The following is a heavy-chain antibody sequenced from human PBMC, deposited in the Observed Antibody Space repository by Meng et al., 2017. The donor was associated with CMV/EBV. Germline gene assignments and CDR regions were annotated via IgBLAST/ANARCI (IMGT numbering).Heavy chain of an antibody. Sequence: GESLKISCAASGFTFSSYSMNWVRQAPGKGLEWVSSISSSSSYIYYADSVKGRFTISRGNAKNSLYLQMNSLRAEDTAVYYCARDREDITLDYWGQGTLVTVSS. V-gene: IGHV3-21*01. D-gene: IGHD2-15*01. J-gene: IGHJ4*02. CDR1: GFTFSSYS. CDR3: ARDREDITLDY. CDR2: ISSSSSYI.